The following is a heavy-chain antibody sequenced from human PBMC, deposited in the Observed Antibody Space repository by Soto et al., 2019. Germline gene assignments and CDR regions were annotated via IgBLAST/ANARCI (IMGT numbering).Heavy chain of an antibody. CDR2: INHSGST. V-gene: IGHV4-34*01. Sequence: SETLSLTCAVCGGSFGGYYWSWIRQPPGKGLEWIGEINHSGSTNYNPSLKSRVTISVDTSKNQFSLKLSSVTAADTAVYYCARRSRHTYYYGMDVWGQGTTVTVSS. CDR3: ARRSRHTYYYGMDV. J-gene: IGHJ6*02. CDR1: GGSFGGYY.